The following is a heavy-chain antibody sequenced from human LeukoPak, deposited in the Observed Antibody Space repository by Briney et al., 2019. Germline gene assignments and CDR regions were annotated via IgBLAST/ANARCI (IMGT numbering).Heavy chain of an antibody. CDR1: GGSISSSSYY. V-gene: IGHV4-39*07. Sequence: SETLSLTCTVSGGSISSSSYYWGWIRQPPGKGLEWIGSIYYSGSTYYNPSLKSRVTISVDTSKNQFSLKLSSVTAADAAVYYCARLIGTFDYWGQGTLVTVSS. D-gene: IGHD2/OR15-2a*01. CDR3: ARLIGTFDY. CDR2: IYYSGST. J-gene: IGHJ4*02.